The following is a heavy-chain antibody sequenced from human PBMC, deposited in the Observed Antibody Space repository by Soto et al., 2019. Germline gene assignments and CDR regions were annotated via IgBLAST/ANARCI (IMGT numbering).Heavy chain of an antibody. CDR2: IIPISDTT. J-gene: IGHJ6*02. Sequence: QVQLVQSGAEVKKPGSSVKVSCKASGGTFSSYAISWVRQAPGQGLEWMGGIIPISDTTNYAQKFQGRVTITADESRSTAYMGLSSLRSEETAVYYCARSQGSSTSLEIYYYYYYGMDVWGQGATVTVSS. D-gene: IGHD2-2*01. CDR1: GGTFSSYA. V-gene: IGHV1-69*01. CDR3: ARSQGSSTSLEIYYYYYYGMDV.